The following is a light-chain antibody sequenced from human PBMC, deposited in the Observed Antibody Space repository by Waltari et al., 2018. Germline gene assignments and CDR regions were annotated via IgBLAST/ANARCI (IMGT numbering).Light chain of an antibody. CDR1: NSNIGSNP. CDR3: AAWDDSPIGQV. Sequence: QSVLTQPPSASGTPGQRVTISCSGSNSNIGSNPVSWYQQFPGTAPKRAIYKNDRRPSGVPDRFSASKSGTAASLAISGLRSEDEADYYCAAWDDSPIGQVFGGGTKVTVL. V-gene: IGLV1-47*01. J-gene: IGLJ3*02. CDR2: KND.